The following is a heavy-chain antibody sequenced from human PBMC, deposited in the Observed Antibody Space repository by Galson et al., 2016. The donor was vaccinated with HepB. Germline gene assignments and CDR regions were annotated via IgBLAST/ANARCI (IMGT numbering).Heavy chain of an antibody. V-gene: IGHV4-30-4*01. CDR3: ARGPPQGCTGGACYLGAFDI. D-gene: IGHD2-8*02. CDR1: GGSIYDDTYY. Sequence: TLSLTCTVSGGSIYDDTYYWSWVRQPPGKGLEWIGYIYSSGNTYYNPSLKGPTSISMDTSKNQFSLRVTSMSAADTAVYYCARGPPQGCTGGACYLGAFDIWGQGTMISVSS. J-gene: IGHJ3*02. CDR2: IYSSGNT.